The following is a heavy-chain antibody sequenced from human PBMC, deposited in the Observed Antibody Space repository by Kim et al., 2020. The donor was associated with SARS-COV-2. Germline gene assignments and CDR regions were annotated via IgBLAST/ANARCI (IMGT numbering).Heavy chain of an antibody. D-gene: IGHD3-10*01. CDR2: ISGSGGST. CDR3: AKTLGGTMVRGVISGLDP. CDR1: GFTFSSYA. J-gene: IGHJ5*02. Sequence: GGSLRLSCAASGFTFSSYAMSWVRQAPGKGLEWVSAISGSGGSTYYADSVKGRFTISRDNSKNTLYLQMNSLRAEDTAVYYCAKTLGGTMVRGVISGLDPWGQGTLVTVSS. V-gene: IGHV3-23*01.